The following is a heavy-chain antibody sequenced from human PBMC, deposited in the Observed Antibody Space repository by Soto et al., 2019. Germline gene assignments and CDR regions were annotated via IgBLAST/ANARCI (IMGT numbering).Heavy chain of an antibody. V-gene: IGHV1-18*01. D-gene: IGHD1-1*01. CDR3: ARDGITGTERLDP. Sequence: QVQLVQSGAEAKKPGASVKVSCKASGYTFINHGISWVRQAPGQGLEWMGWISAYNANTNYAQKFQGRVTMTTDTSTSSAYMELKSLTSDDTAVYYCARDGITGTERLDPWGQGTLVTVSS. J-gene: IGHJ5*02. CDR2: ISAYNANT. CDR1: GYTFINHG.